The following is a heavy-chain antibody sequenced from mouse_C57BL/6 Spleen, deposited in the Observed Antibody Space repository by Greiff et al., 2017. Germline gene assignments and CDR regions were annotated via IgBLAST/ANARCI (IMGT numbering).Heavy chain of an antibody. D-gene: IGHD1-1*01. CDR3: ARAGYYYGSSPFDY. CDR1: GYTFTDYY. J-gene: IGHJ2*01. CDR2: INPNNGGT. Sequence: EVQLQQSGPELVKPGASVKISCKASGYTFTDYYMNWVKQSHGKSLEWIGDINPNNGGTSYNQKFTGKATLTVDKSSSTAYMELRSLTSEDSAVYYCARAGYYYGSSPFDYWGQGTTLTVSS. V-gene: IGHV1-26*01.